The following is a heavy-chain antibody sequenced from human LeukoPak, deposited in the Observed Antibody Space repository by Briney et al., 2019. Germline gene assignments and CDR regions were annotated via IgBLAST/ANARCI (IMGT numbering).Heavy chain of an antibody. J-gene: IGHJ5*02. CDR2: INHSGST. D-gene: IGHD4-17*01. CDR3: ARHYWTTVTTARFDP. V-gene: IGHV4-34*01. Sequence: SETLSLTFAVYGGSFSGYYWSWIRQPPGKGLEWIGEINHSGSTNYNPSLKSRVTISVDTSKNQFSLKLSSVTAADTAVYYCARHYWTTVTTARFDPWGQGTLVTVSS. CDR1: GGSFSGYY.